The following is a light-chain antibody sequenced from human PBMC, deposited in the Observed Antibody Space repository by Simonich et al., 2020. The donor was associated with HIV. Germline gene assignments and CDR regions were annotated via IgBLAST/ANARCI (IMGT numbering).Light chain of an antibody. V-gene: IGLV3-10*01. J-gene: IGLJ2*01. Sequence: SYELTQPPSVSVSPGQTARIPCSGDELPKKYAYWYPPKSGQAPVLVINEDSKRPPGIHERFSGSRSGTMATLTISGAQVEDEADYYCYSTDSSGNYIGVFGGGTKLTVL. CDR2: EDS. CDR3: YSTDSSGNYIGV. CDR1: ELPKKY.